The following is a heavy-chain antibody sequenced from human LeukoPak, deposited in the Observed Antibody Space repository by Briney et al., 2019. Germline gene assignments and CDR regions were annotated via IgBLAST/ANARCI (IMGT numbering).Heavy chain of an antibody. CDR1: GFTFSYYT. D-gene: IGHD3-22*01. J-gene: IGHJ4*02. Sequence: PGRSLRLSCAASGFTFSYYTMHWVRQAPGKGLEWVAVISYDGSNKYYADSVKGRFTISRDNSKNTLYLQMNSLRAEDTAVYYCARVLNCYDSSGYYFSYWGQGTLVTVSS. V-gene: IGHV3-30-3*01. CDR3: ARVLNCYDSSGYYFSY. CDR2: ISYDGSNK.